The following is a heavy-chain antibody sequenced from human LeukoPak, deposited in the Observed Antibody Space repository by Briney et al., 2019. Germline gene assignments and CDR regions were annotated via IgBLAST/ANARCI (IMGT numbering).Heavy chain of an antibody. CDR1: GGSISSYY. CDR3: ARERITGYVDYYDSSGYRHDAFDI. CDR2: IYYTGST. Sequence: SETLSLTCAVSGGSISSYYWSWIRQPPGKGLEWIGYIYYTGSTSYNPSLRSRVTISVDTSKNQFSLKLNSMTAADTAVYYCARERITGYVDYYDSSGYRHDAFDIWGQGTMVTVSS. D-gene: IGHD3-22*01. V-gene: IGHV4-59*01. J-gene: IGHJ3*02.